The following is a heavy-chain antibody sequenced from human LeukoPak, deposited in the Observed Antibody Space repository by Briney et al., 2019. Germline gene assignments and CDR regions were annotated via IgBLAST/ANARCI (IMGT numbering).Heavy chain of an antibody. J-gene: IGHJ4*02. CDR3: AKDQYRYFDWLSHFDY. Sequence: GGSLRLSCAASGFTFSSYGMHWVRQAPGKGLEWVAVISYDGSNKYYADSVKGRFTISRDNSRNTLYLQMNSLRAEDTAVYYCAKDQYRYFDWLSHFDYWGQGTLVTVSS. D-gene: IGHD3-9*01. V-gene: IGHV3-30*18. CDR1: GFTFSSYG. CDR2: ISYDGSNK.